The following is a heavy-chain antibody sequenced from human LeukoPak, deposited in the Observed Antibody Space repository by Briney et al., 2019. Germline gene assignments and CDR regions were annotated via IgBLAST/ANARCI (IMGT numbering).Heavy chain of an antibody. D-gene: IGHD1-26*01. J-gene: IGHJ5*02. CDR3: ARDGLYSGSYNWFDP. Sequence: SVKVSCKASGGTFSSYAISWVRQAPGQGLEWMGGIIPIFGTANYAQMFQGRVTITTDESTSTAYMELSSLRSEDTAVYYCARDGLYSGSYNWFDPWGQGTLVTVSS. V-gene: IGHV1-69*05. CDR1: GGTFSSYA. CDR2: IIPIFGTA.